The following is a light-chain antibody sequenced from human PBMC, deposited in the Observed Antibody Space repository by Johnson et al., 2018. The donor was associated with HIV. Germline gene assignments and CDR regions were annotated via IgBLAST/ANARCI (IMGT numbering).Light chain of an antibody. CDR2: DNN. V-gene: IGLV1-51*01. Sequence: QSVLTQPPSVSAAPGQRVTRSYSGSSSNIGNNFVSWFRQLPLRAPKVLIFDNNKRPSGIPDRFSASKSGTSATLVITGLQTGDEADYYCGAWDSSLSAHFVFGTGTKVTVL. CDR3: GAWDSSLSAHFV. CDR1: SSNIGNNF. J-gene: IGLJ1*01.